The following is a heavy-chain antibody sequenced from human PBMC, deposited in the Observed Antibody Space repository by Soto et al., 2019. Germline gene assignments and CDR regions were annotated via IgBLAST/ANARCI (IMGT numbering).Heavy chain of an antibody. D-gene: IGHD6-13*01. J-gene: IGHJ6*02. CDR3: ARGRGIGFSSTWNIYWYYNMDV. V-gene: IGHV1-69*01. CDR1: GGTFSDYA. Sequence: QVQLVQSGAEVRKSGSSVKVSCKAAGGTFSDYALSWVRQAPRQGLEWMGGIIPMFATTNYAQKFQGRVTITADDSATTAHMELSSLKSEDTAVYYCARGRGIGFSSTWNIYWYYNMDVWGQGTTVTVSS. CDR2: IIPMFATT.